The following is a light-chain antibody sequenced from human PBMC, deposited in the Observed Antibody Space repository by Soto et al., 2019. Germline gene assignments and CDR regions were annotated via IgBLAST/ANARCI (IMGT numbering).Light chain of an antibody. CDR1: QSISDW. CDR2: RTS. Sequence: DIQMTQSPSTLSASVGDRVTITCRASQSISDWLACYQQKPGKAPKLLIYRTSTLESGVPSRFSGSGSGTEFTLTISSLQPDDFATYYCQQFNPYSLTWTFGQGTKVDI. J-gene: IGKJ1*01. V-gene: IGKV1-5*03. CDR3: QQFNPYSLTWT.